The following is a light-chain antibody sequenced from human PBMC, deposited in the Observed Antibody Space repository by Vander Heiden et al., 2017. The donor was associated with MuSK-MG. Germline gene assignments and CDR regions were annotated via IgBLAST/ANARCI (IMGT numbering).Light chain of an antibody. Sequence: DIVLTQSPDSLAVSLGGRATINCQSSQSVLYSSNNKNYLAWYQQRPGQPPKLLIYWASTRDSAVPDRFTRTPSGTDFTLTISSLQAEDVTVYYCQRDDATLLSFGGGTRVEMK. CDR3: QRDDATLLS. CDR1: QSVLYSSNNKNY. J-gene: IGKJ4*01. CDR2: WAS. V-gene: IGKV4-1*01.